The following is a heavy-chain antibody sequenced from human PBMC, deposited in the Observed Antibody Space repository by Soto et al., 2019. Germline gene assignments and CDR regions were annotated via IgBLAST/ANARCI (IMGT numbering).Heavy chain of an antibody. J-gene: IGHJ4*02. CDR2: ISSSSSTI. Sequence: GGSLRLSCAASGFTFSSYSMNWVRQAPGKGLEWVSYISSSSSTIYYADSVKGRFTISRDNAKNSLYLQMNSLRDEDTAVYYCAREVVLNCSSTSCYVLLDYWGQGTLVTVSS. CDR1: GFTFSSYS. V-gene: IGHV3-48*02. D-gene: IGHD2-2*01. CDR3: AREVVLNCSSTSCYVLLDY.